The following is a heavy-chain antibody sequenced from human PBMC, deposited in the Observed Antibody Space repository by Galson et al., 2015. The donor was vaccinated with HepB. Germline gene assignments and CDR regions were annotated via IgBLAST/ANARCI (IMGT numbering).Heavy chain of an antibody. V-gene: IGHV4-34*01. Sequence: LSLTCAVYGGSFSGYYWTWIRQPPGKGLEWIGEINHSGNTNYNPSLKSRVTISVDTSKNQFSLNLSSVTAADTAVYYCARSLPVVVPAALRRHWYFDLWGRGTLVTVSS. CDR3: ARSLPVVVPAALRRHWYFDL. J-gene: IGHJ2*01. CDR1: GGSFSGYY. D-gene: IGHD2-2*02. CDR2: INHSGNT.